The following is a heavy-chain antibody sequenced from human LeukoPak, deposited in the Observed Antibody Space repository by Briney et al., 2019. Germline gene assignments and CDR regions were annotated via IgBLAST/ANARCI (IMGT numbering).Heavy chain of an antibody. J-gene: IGHJ2*01. Sequence: PGGSLRLSCAASGFTFSSYSMNWVRQAPGKGLEWVSSISSSSSYIYYADSVKGRFTISRDNAKNSLYLQMNSLRAEDTAVYYCARGNSDYDYGYFDLWGRGTLVTVYS. CDR1: GFTFSSYS. D-gene: IGHD5-12*01. CDR2: ISSSSSYI. CDR3: ARGNSDYDYGYFDL. V-gene: IGHV3-21*01.